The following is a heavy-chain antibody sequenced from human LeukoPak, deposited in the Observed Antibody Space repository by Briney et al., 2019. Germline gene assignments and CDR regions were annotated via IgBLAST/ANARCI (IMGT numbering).Heavy chain of an antibody. CDR2: INPNSGGT. D-gene: IGHD3-3*01. Sequence: SVKVSCKASGYTFTGYYMHWVRQAPGQGLEWMGWINPNSGGTNYAQKFQGRVTMTRDTSISTAYMELSRLRSDDTAVYYCARVEYDFWSGYASYYYYYMDVWGKGTTVTVSS. V-gene: IGHV1-2*02. CDR1: GYTFTGYY. CDR3: ARVEYDFWSGYASYYYYYMDV. J-gene: IGHJ6*03.